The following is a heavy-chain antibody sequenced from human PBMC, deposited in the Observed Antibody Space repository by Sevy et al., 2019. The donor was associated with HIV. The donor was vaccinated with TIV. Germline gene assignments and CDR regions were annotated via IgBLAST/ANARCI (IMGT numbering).Heavy chain of an antibody. CDR3: ARDSTTRPRVLDY. CDR1: GGSISSYF. Sequence: SETLSLTCSVSGGSISSYFWTWVRQSPGKGLEGIGNIYFTGNTDSSPSLKSRVTLSLDTSKSQFSLTLKSVTAADTAIYFCARDSTTRPRVLDYWGQGTLVTVSS. J-gene: IGHJ4*02. CDR2: IYFTGNT. D-gene: IGHD1-1*01. V-gene: IGHV4-59*01.